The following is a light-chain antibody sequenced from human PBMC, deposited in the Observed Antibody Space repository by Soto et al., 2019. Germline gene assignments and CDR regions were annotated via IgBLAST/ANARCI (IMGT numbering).Light chain of an antibody. CDR1: QGISSY. V-gene: IGKV1-8*01. CDR2: AAS. Sequence: AIRMTQSPSSFSASTVDRVTITCRASQGISSYLAWYQQEPGKAPKLLIYAASTLQSGVPSRFSGSGSGTDFTLTISCLQSEDFATYFCQQYYSYPRTFGQGTKVEIK. J-gene: IGKJ1*01. CDR3: QQYYSYPRT.